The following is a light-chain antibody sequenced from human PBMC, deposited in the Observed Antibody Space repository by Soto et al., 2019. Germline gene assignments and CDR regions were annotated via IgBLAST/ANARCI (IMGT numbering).Light chain of an antibody. CDR2: TNN. V-gene: IGLV1-44*01. J-gene: IGLJ2*01. CDR1: SSNIGSNT. Sequence: QSVLTQPPSASGTPGQRVSISCSGSSSNIGSNTVNWYQQFPGSAPKLLIYTNNQRPSGVPDRFSGSKSGTSASLAIGGLRTEDEADYYCASWDDSLDGPVFGGWTQLTVL. CDR3: ASWDDSLDGPV.